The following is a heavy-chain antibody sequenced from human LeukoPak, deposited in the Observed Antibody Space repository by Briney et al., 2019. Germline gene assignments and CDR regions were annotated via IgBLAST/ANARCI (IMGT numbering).Heavy chain of an antibody. CDR1: GYTFTSYG. D-gene: IGHD3-22*01. CDR3: ARDGEFYDSSGYYRNAFDI. CDR2: ISAYNGNT. J-gene: IGHJ3*02. Sequence: ASVKVSCKASGYTFTSYGISWVRQAPGQGLEWMGWISAYNGNTNYAQKLQGRVTMTTDTSTSTAYMELRSLRSDDTAVYYCARDGEFYDSSGYYRNAFDIWGQGTMVTVSS. V-gene: IGHV1-18*01.